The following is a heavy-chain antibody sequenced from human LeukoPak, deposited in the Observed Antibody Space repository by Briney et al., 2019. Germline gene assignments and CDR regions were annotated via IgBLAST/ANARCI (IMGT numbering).Heavy chain of an antibody. J-gene: IGHJ4*02. V-gene: IGHV3-23*01. CDR3: AKDLGRYRNNFFDY. CDR1: GFTFSSIA. CDR2: ISGSGGGT. Sequence: GGSLRLSCAASGFTFSSIAMSWVRQAPDKGLEWVSTISGSGGGTYYADSVKGRFTISRDNSKNTLYLQMNSLRADDTAVYYCAKDLGRYRNNFFDYWGQGNLITVSS. D-gene: IGHD1-26*01.